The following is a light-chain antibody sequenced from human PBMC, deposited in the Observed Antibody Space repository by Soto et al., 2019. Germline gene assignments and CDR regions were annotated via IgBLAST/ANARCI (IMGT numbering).Light chain of an antibody. CDR3: QLRDPWPPT. J-gene: IGKJ1*01. V-gene: IGKV3-11*01. Sequence: EIVLTQSPATLSLSPGETATLSCRASQTISSYLAWYQHKPCQAPRLLISDASNRAAGIPARFSGSGSGTDFTLTINRLVPEDFAVYFCQLRDPWPPTFGQGTKVEI. CDR2: DAS. CDR1: QTISSY.